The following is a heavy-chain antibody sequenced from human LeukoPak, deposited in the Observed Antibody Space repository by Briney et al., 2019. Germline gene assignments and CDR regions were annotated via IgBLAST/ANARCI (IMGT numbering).Heavy chain of an antibody. J-gene: IGHJ4*03. Sequence: ASVKVSCKASGYTFTGYYMHWVRQAPGQGLEWMGRINPNSGGTNYAQKFQGRVTMTRDTSISTAYMELSRLRSDDTAVYYCATGIAAAGGLGVDYWGQGTTVTVSS. CDR1: GYTFTGYY. CDR3: ATGIAAAGGLGVDY. CDR2: INPNSGGT. V-gene: IGHV1-2*06. D-gene: IGHD6-13*01.